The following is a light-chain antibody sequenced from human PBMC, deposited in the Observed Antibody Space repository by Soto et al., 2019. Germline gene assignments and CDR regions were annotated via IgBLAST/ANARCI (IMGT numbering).Light chain of an antibody. J-gene: IGLJ2*01. Sequence: QSVLTQPPSASGTPGQRVTISCSGSSSNIGSNYVYWYQQLPGTAPKLLIYRNNQRPSGVPDRFSGSKSATSASLAISGVRYEDEADYYCAVWDDRLSGVVFGGATKVTVL. CDR3: AVWDDRLSGVV. CDR1: SSNIGSNY. V-gene: IGLV1-47*01. CDR2: RNN.